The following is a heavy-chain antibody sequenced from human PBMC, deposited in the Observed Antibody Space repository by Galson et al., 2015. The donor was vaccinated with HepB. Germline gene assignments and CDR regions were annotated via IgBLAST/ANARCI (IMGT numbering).Heavy chain of an antibody. Sequence: SLRLSCAASGFSFSIHGMHWVRQAPGKGLEWVAVISYDGNNEYYADSVKGRFTISRDNSKNTLSLQMNSLRAEDTAVYYCANNFRGGPPDYWGQGTLVTVSS. CDR2: ISYDGNNE. V-gene: IGHV3-30*18. CDR3: ANNFRGGPPDY. CDR1: GFSFSIHG. D-gene: IGHD2-15*01. J-gene: IGHJ4*02.